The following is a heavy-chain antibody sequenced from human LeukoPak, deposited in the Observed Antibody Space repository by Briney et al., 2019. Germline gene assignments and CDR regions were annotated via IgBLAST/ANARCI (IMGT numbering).Heavy chain of an antibody. Sequence: PSQTLSLTCTVSGGSISSGDYYWSWIRQPPGKGLEWIGYIYYSGSTYYNPSLKSRVTISVDTSKNQFSLKLSSVTAADTAVYYCARASDFWSGYYLDYWGQGTLVTVSS. CDR3: ARASDFWSGYYLDY. CDR2: IYYSGST. V-gene: IGHV4-30-4*08. CDR1: GGSISSGDYY. D-gene: IGHD3-3*01. J-gene: IGHJ4*02.